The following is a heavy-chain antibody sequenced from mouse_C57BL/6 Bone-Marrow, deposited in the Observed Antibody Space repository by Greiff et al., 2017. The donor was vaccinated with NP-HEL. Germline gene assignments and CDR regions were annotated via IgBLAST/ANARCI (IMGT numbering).Heavy chain of an antibody. V-gene: IGHV3-5*01. Sequence: EVKLMESGPGLVKPSQTVFLTCTVTGISITTGNYRWSWIRQFPGNKLEWIGYIYYSGTINYTPSLTSRTTITRDTPKTQFFLEMNSLTAEDTATYYWASTVVGYGDYWGQGTTLTVSS. CDR3: ASTVVGYGDY. J-gene: IGHJ2*01. D-gene: IGHD1-1*01. CDR1: GISITTGNYR. CDR2: IYYSGTI.